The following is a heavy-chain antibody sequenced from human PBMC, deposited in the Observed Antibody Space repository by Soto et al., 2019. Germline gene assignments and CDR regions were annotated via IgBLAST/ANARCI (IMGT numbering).Heavy chain of an antibody. V-gene: IGHV1-18*01. CDR1: GYIFTSYG. CDR3: ARPAFRDYQGRGFDY. J-gene: IGHJ4*02. Sequence: QVQLAQSGAEVKKAGASVKVSWKASGYIFTSYGISWVRQAPGQGLEWMGWISAYNGNTNYAQNLQGRVTKTTDTSTSTAYMELRSLRSDDTAVYYCARPAFRDYQGRGFDYWGQGTLVTVSS. D-gene: IGHD4-17*01. CDR2: ISAYNGNT.